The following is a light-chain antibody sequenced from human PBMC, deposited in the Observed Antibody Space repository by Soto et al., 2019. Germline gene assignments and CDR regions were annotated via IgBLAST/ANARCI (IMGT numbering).Light chain of an antibody. Sequence: QSALTQPASVSGSPGQSITISCTGTSSDVGAYNYVSWYQQYPGKAPKLVISDVSNRPSGVSNRFSGSKSGNTASLTISGLQAEDEADYYCSSYTISGTLVLFGGGTQLTVL. CDR2: DVS. CDR3: SSYTISGTLVL. V-gene: IGLV2-14*01. J-gene: IGLJ2*01. CDR1: SSDVGAYNY.